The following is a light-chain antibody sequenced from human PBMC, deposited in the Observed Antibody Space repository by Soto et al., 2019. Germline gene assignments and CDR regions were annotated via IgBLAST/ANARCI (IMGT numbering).Light chain of an antibody. J-gene: IGLJ2*01. V-gene: IGLV1-40*01. CDR3: QSYGSSLV. CDR2: GNN. CDR1: SSNIGAGYD. Sequence: SVLTQPPSVSGAPGQRVTISCAGNSSNIGAGYDVHWYQQLPGTAPKLLIYGNNNRPSGVPDRFSGSKSGTSASLAITGLQAEDEGDYYCQSYGSSLVFGGGTKLTVL.